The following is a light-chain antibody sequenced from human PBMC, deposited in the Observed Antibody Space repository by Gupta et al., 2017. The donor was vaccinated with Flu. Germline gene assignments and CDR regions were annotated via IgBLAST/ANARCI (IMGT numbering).Light chain of an antibody. Sequence: GDRITITCRTSQSISMYLNWYQQKPGKAPKVLIYATSNLQSGVPSRFTGSGSGTDFTLTISSLQPEDFATYYCQQSYSSPYTFGQGTKLEIK. CDR1: QSISMY. CDR2: ATS. J-gene: IGKJ2*01. CDR3: QQSYSSPYT. V-gene: IGKV1-39*01.